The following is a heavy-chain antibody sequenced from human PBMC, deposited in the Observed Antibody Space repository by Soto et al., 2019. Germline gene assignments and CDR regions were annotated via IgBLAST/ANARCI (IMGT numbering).Heavy chain of an antibody. CDR1: GGSISSYY. V-gene: IGHV4-59*08. Sequence: SETLSLTCTVSGGSISSYYWSWIRRPPGKGLEWIGYIYYSGSTNYNPSLKSRVTISVDTSKNQFSLKLSSVTAADTAVYYCARRSGYSYGSYYYYGMDVWGQGTTVTVSS. CDR3: ARRSGYSYGSYYYYGMDV. J-gene: IGHJ6*02. CDR2: IYYSGST. D-gene: IGHD5-18*01.